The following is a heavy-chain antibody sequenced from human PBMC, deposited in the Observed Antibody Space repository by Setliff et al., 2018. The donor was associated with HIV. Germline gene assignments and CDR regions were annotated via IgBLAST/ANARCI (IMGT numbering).Heavy chain of an antibody. D-gene: IGHD3-10*01. J-gene: IGHJ4*02. CDR1: GGSISSYY. CDR3: ARSIYGSGTYPLDI. V-gene: IGHV4-4*07. Sequence: SETLSLTCTVSGGSISSYYWSWIRQPAGKGLEWIGRIYTSGSTNYNPSLKSRVTMSVDTSKNQFSLRLDSVTAADTAVYFCARSIYGSGTYPLDIWGPGTLVTVSS. CDR2: IYTSGST.